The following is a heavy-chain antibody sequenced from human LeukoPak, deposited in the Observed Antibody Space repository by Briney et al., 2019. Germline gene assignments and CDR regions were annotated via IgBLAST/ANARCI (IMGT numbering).Heavy chain of an antibody. J-gene: IGHJ4*02. D-gene: IGHD3-22*01. Sequence: GGSLRLSCAASGFTFSSYAMSWVRQAPGKGLEWVSAISGSGGSTYYADSVKDRFTISRDNSKNTLYLQMNSLRAEDTAVYYCAKEGLAYYYDSSGYPAFDYWGQGTLVTVSS. CDR3: AKEGLAYYYDSSGYPAFDY. CDR1: GFTFSSYA. V-gene: IGHV3-23*01. CDR2: ISGSGGST.